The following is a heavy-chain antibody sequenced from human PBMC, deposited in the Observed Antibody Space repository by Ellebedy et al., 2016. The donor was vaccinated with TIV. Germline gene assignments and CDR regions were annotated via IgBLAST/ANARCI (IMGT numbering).Heavy chain of an antibody. CDR1: GYSISSGYY. CDR3: ARDGILWSQQPTYFDY. D-gene: IGHD2-15*01. CDR2: IYHSGST. J-gene: IGHJ4*02. Sequence: SETLSLTXTVSGYSISSGYYWGWIRQPPGKGLEWIGSIYHSGSTYYNPSLKSRVTISVDTSKNQFSLKLSSVTAADTAVYYCARDGILWSQQPTYFDYWGQGTLVTVSS. V-gene: IGHV4-38-2*02.